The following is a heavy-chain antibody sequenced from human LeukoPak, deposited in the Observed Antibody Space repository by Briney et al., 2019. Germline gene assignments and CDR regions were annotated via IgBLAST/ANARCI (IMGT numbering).Heavy chain of an antibody. V-gene: IGHV3-7*01. J-gene: IGHJ4*02. Sequence: PGGSLRLSCAASGFTFSDYWVDWVRQARGKGLEWAANINQDGSKKNYLESVKGRSIISRDNAKNSLYLQMNNLRAEDTAVYYCARNRGWQQFDYWGQGTLVTVSS. CDR2: INQDGSKK. CDR1: GFTFSDYW. CDR3: ARNRGWQQFDY. D-gene: IGHD5-24*01.